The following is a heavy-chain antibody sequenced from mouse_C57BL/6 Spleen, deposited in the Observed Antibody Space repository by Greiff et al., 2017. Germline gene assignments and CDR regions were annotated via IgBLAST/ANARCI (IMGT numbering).Heavy chain of an antibody. CDR3: ARRSTTVGGHYFDY. V-gene: IGHV1-69*01. CDR2: IDPSDSYT. J-gene: IGHJ2*01. Sequence: VQLQQPGAELVMPGASVKLSCKASGYTFTSYWMHWVKQRPGQGLEWIGEIDPSDSYTNYNQKFKGKSTLTVDKSSSTAYMQLSSLTSEDSAVYYCARRSTTVGGHYFDYWGQGTTLTVSS. CDR1: GYTFTSYW. D-gene: IGHD1-1*01.